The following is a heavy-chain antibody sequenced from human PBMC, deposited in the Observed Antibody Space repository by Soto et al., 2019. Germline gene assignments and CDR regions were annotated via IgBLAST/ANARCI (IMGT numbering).Heavy chain of an antibody. D-gene: IGHD1-1*01. CDR3: AKELERRPNYFDY. CDR2: ISYDGSNK. J-gene: IGHJ4*02. V-gene: IGHV3-30*18. CDR1: GFTFSSYG. Sequence: QVQLVESGGGVVQPGRSLRLSCAASGFTFSSYGMHWVRQAPGKGLEWVAVISYDGSNKYYADSVKGRFTISRDNSKNTLYLEMNSRSAEDTAVYYCAKELERRPNYFDYWGQGTLVTVSS.